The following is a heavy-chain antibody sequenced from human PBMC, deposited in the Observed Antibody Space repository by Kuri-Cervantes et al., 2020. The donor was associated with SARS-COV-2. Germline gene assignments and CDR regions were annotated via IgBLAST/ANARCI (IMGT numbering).Heavy chain of an antibody. CDR2: INPNSGGT. D-gene: IGHD6-6*01. J-gene: IGHJ5*02. Sequence: ASVKVSCKASGYTFTNYAISWVRQAPGQGLEWMGWINPNSGGTNYAQKFQGWVTMTRDTSISTAYMELSRLRSDDTAVYYCARDWGIAARPDWFDPWGQGTLVTVSS. V-gene: IGHV1-2*04. CDR1: GYTFTNYA. CDR3: ARDWGIAARPDWFDP.